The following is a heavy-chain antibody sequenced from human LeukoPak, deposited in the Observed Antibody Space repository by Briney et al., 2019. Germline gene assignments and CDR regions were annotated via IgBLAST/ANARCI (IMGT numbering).Heavy chain of an antibody. J-gene: IGHJ4*02. CDR3: ARDLGPGGTYFR. CDR1: GYTFTGYY. D-gene: IGHD2/OR15-2a*01. Sequence: ASVKVSCKASGYTFTGYYIHWVRQAPGQGLEWMGWINPNSGDTDYAQKSQGRVAVTRDTSISTAYMELSRLTSDDTAVYYCARDLGPGGTYFRWGRGTLVTVSS. CDR2: INPNSGDT. V-gene: IGHV1-2*02.